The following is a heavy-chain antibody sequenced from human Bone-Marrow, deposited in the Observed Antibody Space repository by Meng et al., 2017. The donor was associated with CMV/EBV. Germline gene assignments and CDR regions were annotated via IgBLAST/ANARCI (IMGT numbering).Heavy chain of an antibody. CDR3: ARHWGIAGSGTEIDY. V-gene: IGHV5-51*01. CDR1: GYSFTSYW. J-gene: IGHJ4*02. D-gene: IGHD6-13*01. CDR2: IYPGDSDT. Sequence: KISCKGSGYSFTSYWIGWVRQMPGKGLEWMGIIYPGDSDTRYSPSFQGQVTISADKSISTAYLQWSSLKAADTAMYYCARHWGIAGSGTEIDYWGQGTLVTVSS.